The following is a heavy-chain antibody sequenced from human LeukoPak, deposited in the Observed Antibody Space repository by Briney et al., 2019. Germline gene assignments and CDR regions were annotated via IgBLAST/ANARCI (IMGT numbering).Heavy chain of an antibody. Sequence: AASVKVSCKASGYTFTSYGISWVRQAPGQGLEWMGWISAYNGNTNYAQKLQGRVTMTTDTSTSTAYVELRSLRSDDTAVYYCARDRQITMVRGVIIPFDYWGQGTLVTVSS. CDR3: ARDRQITMVRGVIIPFDY. D-gene: IGHD3-10*01. CDR2: ISAYNGNT. V-gene: IGHV1-18*04. J-gene: IGHJ4*02. CDR1: GYTFTSYG.